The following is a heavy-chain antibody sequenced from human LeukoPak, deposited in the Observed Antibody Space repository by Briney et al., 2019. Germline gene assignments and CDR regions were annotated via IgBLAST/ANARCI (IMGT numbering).Heavy chain of an antibody. Sequence: GGSLRLSCAASGFTFSSYTMYWVRQAPGKGLEWVSANSASGTSTYYAVSVKGRFTISRDNAKNSLYLQMNSLRAEDTAVYYCARDVYYYGSGSYYYYGMDVWGQGTTVTVSS. CDR1: GFTFSSYT. CDR2: NSASGTST. D-gene: IGHD3-10*01. J-gene: IGHJ6*02. CDR3: ARDVYYYGSGSYYYYGMDV. V-gene: IGHV3-23*01.